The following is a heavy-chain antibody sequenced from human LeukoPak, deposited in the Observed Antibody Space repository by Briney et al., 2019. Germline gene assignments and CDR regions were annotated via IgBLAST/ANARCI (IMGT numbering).Heavy chain of an antibody. D-gene: IGHD3-9*01. CDR3: ANQYYDILTGYFYYFDY. J-gene: IGHJ4*02. CDR1: GFTFSSHA. CDR2: ISGSDGRT. V-gene: IGHV3-23*01. Sequence: GGSLRLSCAASGFTFSSHAMSWVRQAPGKGLEWVSAISGSDGRTYYADSVKGHFTISRDNSKNTLYLQMNSLRAEDTAVYYCANQYYDILTGYFYYFDYWGQGTLVTVSS.